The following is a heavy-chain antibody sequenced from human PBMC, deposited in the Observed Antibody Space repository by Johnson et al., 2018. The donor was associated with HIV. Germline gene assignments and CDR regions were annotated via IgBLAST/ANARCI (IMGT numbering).Heavy chain of an antibody. CDR3: AKDVAARLWDAFDM. V-gene: IGHV3-23*04. Sequence: VQLVESGGGVVQPGRSLRLSCAASGFNFNNAWMTWVRQAPGKGLEWVSAISGSGGSTYYADSVKGRFTISRDNSKNTLYLQMNSLRAEDTAVYYCAKDVAARLWDAFDMWGQGTMVTVSS. CDR2: ISGSGGST. J-gene: IGHJ3*02. CDR1: GFNFNNAW. D-gene: IGHD6-6*01.